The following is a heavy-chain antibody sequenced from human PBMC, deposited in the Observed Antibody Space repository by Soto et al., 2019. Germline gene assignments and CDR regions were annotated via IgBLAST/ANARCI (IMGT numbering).Heavy chain of an antibody. Sequence: GASVKVSCKASGYTFTNYGINWVRQAPGQGLEWMGWISGYNGKTSYAQKLQDRVTMTTDTSTSTAYMELRSLRFDDTAVYYCATMVAATSFDYWGQGTLVTVSS. CDR3: ATMVAATSFDY. CDR2: ISGYNGKT. D-gene: IGHD2-15*01. J-gene: IGHJ4*02. V-gene: IGHV1-18*01. CDR1: GYTFTNYG.